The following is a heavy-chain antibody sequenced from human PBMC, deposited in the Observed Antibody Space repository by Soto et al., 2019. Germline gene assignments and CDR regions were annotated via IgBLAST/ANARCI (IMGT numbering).Heavy chain of an antibody. D-gene: IGHD2-2*01. CDR1: GFTFSSYA. Sequence: GGSLRLSCAASGFTFSSYAMSWVRQAPGKGLEWVSAINSRGGSTYYADSVKGRFTISRDSSKNTLYLQMNSLRAEDTAVYYCAKDRSSTSCYAFDDWAQGTLVTVSS. CDR3: AKDRSSTSCYAFDD. J-gene: IGHJ4*02. V-gene: IGHV3-23*01. CDR2: INSRGGST.